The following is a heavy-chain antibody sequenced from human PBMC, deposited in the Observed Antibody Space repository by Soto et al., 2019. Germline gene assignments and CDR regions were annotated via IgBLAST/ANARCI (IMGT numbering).Heavy chain of an antibody. D-gene: IGHD3-3*01. CDR3: ARDITTPGTNYFDY. CDR2: IYYSGST. J-gene: IGHJ4*02. CDR1: GGSISSYY. V-gene: IGHV4-59*01. Sequence: LTCTVSGGSISSYYWSWIRQPPGKGLEWIGYIYYSGSTNYNPSLKSRVTISVDTSKNQFSLKLSSVTAADTAVYYCARDITTPGTNYFDYWGQGTLVTVS.